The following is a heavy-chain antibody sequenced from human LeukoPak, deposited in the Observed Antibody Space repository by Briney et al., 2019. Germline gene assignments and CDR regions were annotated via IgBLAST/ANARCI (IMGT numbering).Heavy chain of an antibody. Sequence: PVGSLRLSCAASGFSVSNTYLSWVRQAPGKGLEWVSLIYSGGNTYYADSVKGRFTISRDNSKNTLYLQMNRLRPEDTAVYYCARGTVTAPDYWGQGTLVNVSS. CDR1: GFSVSNTY. CDR3: ARGTVTAPDY. V-gene: IGHV3-53*01. J-gene: IGHJ4*02. D-gene: IGHD2-21*02. CDR2: IYSGGNT.